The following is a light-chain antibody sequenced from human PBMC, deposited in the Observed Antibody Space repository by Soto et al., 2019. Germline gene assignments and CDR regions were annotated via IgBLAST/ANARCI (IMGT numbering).Light chain of an antibody. Sequence: QSALTQPASVSGSPGQSITISCTGTSSDVGSQNFVSWHQQHTGKAPKLLIYGVSNRPTGVSNRFSGSKSGNTASLTISGLQPDDGADYYCSSYTTTYTWVFGGGTKLTVL. CDR2: GVS. V-gene: IGLV2-14*01. CDR3: SSYTTTYTWV. J-gene: IGLJ3*02. CDR1: SSDVGSQNF.